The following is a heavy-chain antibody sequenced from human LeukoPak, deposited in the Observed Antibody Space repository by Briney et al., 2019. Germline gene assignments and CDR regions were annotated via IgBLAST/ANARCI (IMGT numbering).Heavy chain of an antibody. V-gene: IGHV4-59*01. Sequence: PSETLSLTCIISGGSISSYYWSWIRQSPGKGLEWIGYITYTGSTDYDPSLKSRVTISVDTSRNQFSLRLNSVTAADTAVYYCAREYYYGSGSGRAAFDIWGQGTMVTVSS. CDR1: GGSISSYY. J-gene: IGHJ3*02. CDR2: ITYTGST. CDR3: AREYYYGSGSGRAAFDI. D-gene: IGHD3-10*01.